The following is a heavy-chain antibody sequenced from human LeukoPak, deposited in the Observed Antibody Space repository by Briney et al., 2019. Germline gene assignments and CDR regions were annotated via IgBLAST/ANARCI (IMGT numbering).Heavy chain of an antibody. CDR2: IKQDGSDK. J-gene: IGHJ3*02. Sequence: PGGSLRLSCAASGFTFSSYWMSWVRQAPGKGLQWVANIKQDGSDKYYVDSMKGRFTISRDNARNSLYLQMNSLRAEDTAVYYCARAVYSSGWYPDTFDIWGRGTMVTVSS. CDR1: GFTFSSYW. D-gene: IGHD6-19*01. CDR3: ARAVYSSGWYPDTFDI. V-gene: IGHV3-7*01.